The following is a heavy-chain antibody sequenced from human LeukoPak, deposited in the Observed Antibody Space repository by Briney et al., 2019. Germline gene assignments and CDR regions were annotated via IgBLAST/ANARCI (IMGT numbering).Heavy chain of an antibody. J-gene: IGHJ6*03. V-gene: IGHV3-30*04. CDR2: ISYDGSNK. D-gene: IGHD3-22*01. Sequence: PGGSLRLSCAASGFTFSSYAMHWVRQAPGKGLEWVAVISYDGSNKYYADSVKGRFTISRDNSKNTLYLQMNSLRAEDTAVYYCARRYYYDSSAPFPYYYYMDVWGKGTTVTVSS. CDR1: GFTFSSYA. CDR3: ARRYYYDSSAPFPYYYYMDV.